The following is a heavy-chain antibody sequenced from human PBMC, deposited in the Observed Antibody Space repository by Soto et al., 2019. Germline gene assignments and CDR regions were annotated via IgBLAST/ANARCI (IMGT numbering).Heavy chain of an antibody. J-gene: IGHJ4*02. CDR1: GFTFSSYS. Sequence: PGGSLRLSCAASGFTFSSYSMNWVRQAPGKGLEWVSSISTSSNYIYYADSVKGRFTISRDNAKNSLYLQMHSLRAEGTAVYYCGRVGYSGIYYVPFDSWGQGTLVTVSS. V-gene: IGHV3-21*01. CDR2: ISTSSNYI. CDR3: GRVGYSGIYYVPFDS. D-gene: IGHD1-26*01.